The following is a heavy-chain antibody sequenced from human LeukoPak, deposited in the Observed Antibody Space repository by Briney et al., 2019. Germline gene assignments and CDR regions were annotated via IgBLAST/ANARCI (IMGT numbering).Heavy chain of an antibody. Sequence: PGGSLRLSCAASGFTFSSYAMSWVRQAPGKGLEWVSAISGSGGSTYYADSVKGRFTISRDNSKNTLYLQMNSLRAEDTAVYYCAKFLRINSGWYREFQSFDYWGQGTLVTVSS. CDR1: GFTFSSYA. V-gene: IGHV3-23*01. CDR3: AKFLRINSGWYREFQSFDY. D-gene: IGHD6-19*01. CDR2: ISGSGGST. J-gene: IGHJ4*02.